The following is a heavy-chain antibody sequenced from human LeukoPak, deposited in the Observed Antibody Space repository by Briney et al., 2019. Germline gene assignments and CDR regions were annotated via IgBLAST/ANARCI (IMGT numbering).Heavy chain of an antibody. CDR2: IYGSGST. Sequence: PSETLSLTCTVSGGSISSYYWSWIRQPPRKGLEWIGHIYGSGSTNYNPSLKSRVTLSVDTSKNQFSLKLSSVTAADTAVYYCAREGTSGTYLNWFDPWGQGTLVTVSS. D-gene: IGHD1-1*01. CDR3: AREGTSGTYLNWFDP. J-gene: IGHJ5*02. CDR1: GGSISSYY. V-gene: IGHV4-59*01.